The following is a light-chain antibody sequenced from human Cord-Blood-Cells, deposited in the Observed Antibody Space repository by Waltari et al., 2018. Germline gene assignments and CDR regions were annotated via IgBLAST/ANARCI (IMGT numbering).Light chain of an antibody. CDR3: SSYTSSSTLV. V-gene: IGLV2-14*01. CDR1: GTDSGGDNY. Sequence: SAMPQTASVYGTPGQSITIPSTGTGTDSGGDNYVSGYQQHPRKAPKLMLYAVSYRPSGVSNRFAGSKSGNTASLTISGLQAEDEADYYCSSYTSSSTLVFGTGTKVTVL. CDR2: AVS. J-gene: IGLJ1*01.